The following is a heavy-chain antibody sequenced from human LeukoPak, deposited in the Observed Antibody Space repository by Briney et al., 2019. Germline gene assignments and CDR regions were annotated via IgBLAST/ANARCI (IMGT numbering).Heavy chain of an antibody. V-gene: IGHV1-2*02. CDR3: ARDSYGALDY. CDR1: GYTFTGYF. J-gene: IGHJ4*02. Sequence: ASVKVSCKASGYTFTGYFIHWVRQAPGQGLEWMGWISPNSGGTNYAQKFQGRVTMTRDTSISTAYMELSRLRSDDTAVYYCARDSYGALDYWGQGTLFTVSS. D-gene: IGHD1-26*01. CDR2: ISPNSGGT.